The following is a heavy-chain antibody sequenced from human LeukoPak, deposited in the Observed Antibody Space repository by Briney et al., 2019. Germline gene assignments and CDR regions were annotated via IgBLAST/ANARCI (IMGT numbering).Heavy chain of an antibody. V-gene: IGHV1-24*01. D-gene: IGHD6-6*01. J-gene: IGHJ6*02. CDR2: FDPGDGET. CDR3: ASAPVPRYYYYYYGMDV. CDR1: GYTLTELS. Sequence: ASVKVSCKVSGYTLTELSMHWVRQAPGKGLEWMGGFDPGDGETIYAQKFQGRVTMTEDTSTDTAYMELSSLRSEDTAVYYCASAPVPRYYYYYYGMDVWGQGTTVTVSS.